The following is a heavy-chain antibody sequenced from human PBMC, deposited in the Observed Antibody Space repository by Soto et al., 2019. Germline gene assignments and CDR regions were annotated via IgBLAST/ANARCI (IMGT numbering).Heavy chain of an antibody. Sequence: PGGSLRLSCAASGFTFSDYYMSWIRQAPGKGLEWVSYISSTLSYTNYADSAKGRFTISRDNAKNSLYLQMSSLRAEDTAVYYCARVLFGYSSTWYYFDYWGQGTLVTVSS. CDR3: ARVLFGYSSTWYYFDY. D-gene: IGHD6-13*01. V-gene: IGHV3-11*05. CDR2: ISSTLSYT. CDR1: GFTFSDYY. J-gene: IGHJ4*02.